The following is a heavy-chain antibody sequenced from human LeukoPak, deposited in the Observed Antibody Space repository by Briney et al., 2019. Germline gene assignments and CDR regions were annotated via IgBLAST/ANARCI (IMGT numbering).Heavy chain of an antibody. J-gene: IGHJ4*02. CDR1: GFTFSRYA. CDR2: ISGSGDGT. CDR3: VWFGELLHTILDS. Sequence: GGSLTLSCAASGFTFSRYAMSWVRQAPGKGLEWVSFISGSGDGTHYADSVKGRFTISRDNSKNTLYLQMNSLRAEDTAVYYCVWFGELLHTILDSWGQGTLVTASS. D-gene: IGHD3-10*01. V-gene: IGHV3-23*01.